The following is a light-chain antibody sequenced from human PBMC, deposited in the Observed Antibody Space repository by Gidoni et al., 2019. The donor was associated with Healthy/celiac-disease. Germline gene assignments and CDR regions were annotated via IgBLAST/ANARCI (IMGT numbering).Light chain of an antibody. CDR1: QGISSY. J-gene: IGKJ1*01. V-gene: IGKV1-39*01. CDR3: QQSYSTLWT. CDR2: AAS. Sequence: DIQMTQSPSSLSASVGDRVTITCRASQGISSYLNWYQQKPGKAPKLLIYAASSLQSGVPSRFSGSGSGTDFTLTISSLQPEDFATYYCQQSYSTLWTFSQGTKVEIK.